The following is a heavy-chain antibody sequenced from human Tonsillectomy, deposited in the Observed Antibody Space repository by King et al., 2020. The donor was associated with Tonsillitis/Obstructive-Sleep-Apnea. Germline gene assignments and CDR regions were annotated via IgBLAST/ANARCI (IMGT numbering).Heavy chain of an antibody. CDR1: GFTFSSYS. CDR2: ISSSSSYI. CDR3: AREGEVVPAAMGYYYYYYMDV. D-gene: IGHD2-2*01. V-gene: IGHV3-21*01. Sequence: VQLVESGGGLVKPGGSLRLSCAASGFTFSSYSMNWVRQAPGKGLEWVSSISSSSSYIYYADSVKGRFTISRDNAKNSLYLQMNSLRAEDTAVYYCAREGEVVPAAMGYYYYYYMDVWGKGTTVTVSS. J-gene: IGHJ6*03.